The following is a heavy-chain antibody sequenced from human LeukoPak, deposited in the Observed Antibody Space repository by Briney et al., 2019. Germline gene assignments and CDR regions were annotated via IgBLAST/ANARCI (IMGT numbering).Heavy chain of an antibody. Sequence: GGSLRLSCAASGFTFSSYAMHWVRQAPGKGLEWVAVISYDGSNKYYADSVKGRFTISRDNSKNTLYLQMNSLRAEDTAVYYCAGTQWELLDYWGQGTLVTVSP. CDR1: GFTFSSYA. D-gene: IGHD1-26*01. J-gene: IGHJ4*02. CDR2: ISYDGSNK. CDR3: AGTQWELLDY. V-gene: IGHV3-30-3*01.